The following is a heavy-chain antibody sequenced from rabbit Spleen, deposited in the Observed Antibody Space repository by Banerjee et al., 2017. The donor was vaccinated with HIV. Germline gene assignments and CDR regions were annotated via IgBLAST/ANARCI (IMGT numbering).Heavy chain of an antibody. V-gene: IGHV1S45*01. Sequence: EQLVESGGGLVKPEGSLKLSCTASGFSFSNKAVMCWVRQAPGKGLEWIACINAVTGKAVYASWAKGRFTISKTSSPTVFLQMTSLTAADTATYFCARDVGTGSVGGVRGFMLWGQGTLVTVS. J-gene: IGHJ3*01. CDR1: GFSFSNKAV. D-gene: IGHD7-1*01. CDR3: ARDVGTGSVGGVRGFML. CDR2: INAVTGKA.